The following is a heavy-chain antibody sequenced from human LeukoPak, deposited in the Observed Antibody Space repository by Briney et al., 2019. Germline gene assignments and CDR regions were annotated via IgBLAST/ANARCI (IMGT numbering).Heavy chain of an antibody. CDR3: AKGGIHRGYYFYYMDV. Sequence: QAGGSLRLSCAVSGFTFSSYGMHWVRQAPGKGLEWVAVISYDGSNKYYIDSVKGRFTISRDNSKNTLYLQMNSLRPEDTAVYYCAKGGIHRGYYFYYMDVWGKGTTVTISS. CDR1: GFTFSSYG. V-gene: IGHV3-30*18. D-gene: IGHD6-13*01. J-gene: IGHJ6*03. CDR2: ISYDGSNK.